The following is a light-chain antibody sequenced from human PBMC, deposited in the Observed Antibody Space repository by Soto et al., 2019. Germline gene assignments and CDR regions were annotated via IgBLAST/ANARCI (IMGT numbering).Light chain of an antibody. Sequence: IPITQSPASLSASVGDTITITCRASQSVRSYLNWYQQKPGKAPDLLIYTTTSLQSEVPSRFSGSGSETHFTLTITSLQPEDFANYVGQQTYRAPPWTFFPGTKVDIK. CDR3: QQTYRAPPWT. J-gene: IGKJ1*01. CDR2: TTT. V-gene: IGKV1-39*01. CDR1: QSVRSY.